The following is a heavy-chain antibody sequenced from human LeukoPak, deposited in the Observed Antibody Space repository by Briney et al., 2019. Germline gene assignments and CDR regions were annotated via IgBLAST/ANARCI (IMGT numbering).Heavy chain of an antibody. J-gene: IGHJ4*02. CDR3: ARLVGSSWYREVLRGRDY. CDR2: IYYSGST. V-gene: IGHV4-59*04. D-gene: IGHD6-13*01. Sequence: GSLRLSCAASGFTFSSSGMSWVRQPPGKGLEWIGYIYYSGSTYYNPSLKSRVTMSVDTSKNQFSLKLTSVTAADTAVYYCARLVGSSWYREVLRGRDYWGQGTLVTVSS. CDR1: GFTFSSSG.